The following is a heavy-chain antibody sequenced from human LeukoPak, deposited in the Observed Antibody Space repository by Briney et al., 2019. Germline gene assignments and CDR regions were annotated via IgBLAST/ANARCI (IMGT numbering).Heavy chain of an antibody. V-gene: IGHV3-21*01. Sequence: GGSLRLSCAASGFTFSSYGMNWVRQAPGKGLEWVSSISTSSSYIHYADSVKGRFTISRDNAKNSLYLQMNSLRAEDTAVYYCVRGRGYSYGHLGLGFDYWGQGTLVTVSS. J-gene: IGHJ4*02. CDR3: VRGRGYSYGHLGLGFDY. CDR1: GFTFSSYG. D-gene: IGHD5-18*01. CDR2: ISTSSSYI.